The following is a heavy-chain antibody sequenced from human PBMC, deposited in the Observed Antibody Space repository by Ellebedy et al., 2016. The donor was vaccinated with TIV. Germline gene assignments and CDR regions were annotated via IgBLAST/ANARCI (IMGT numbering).Heavy chain of an antibody. Sequence: GGSLRLXXAASGFNFNAYDMHWVRQAPGKGLEWVAFMSHDENYEDYADSVKGRFTFSRDKSNNTVGLQMNRLTADDTALYYCARDLYHGGYSFDLWGQGTLVTVSS. CDR3: ARDLYHGGYSFDL. CDR1: GFNFNAYD. CDR2: MSHDENYE. V-gene: IGHV3-30-3*01. J-gene: IGHJ5*02. D-gene: IGHD4-23*01.